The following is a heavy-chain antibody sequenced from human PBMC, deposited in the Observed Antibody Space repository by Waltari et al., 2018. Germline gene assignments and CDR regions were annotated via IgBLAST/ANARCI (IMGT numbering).Heavy chain of an antibody. J-gene: IGHJ4*02. Sequence: EVQLVESGGGWVQPGGSLRLSCAACGFSVPGYEMNWVRQAPGKGLELVSFISISGPTIHYADSVKGRFTISRDNTKNSLSLQMNSLRAEDTAVYYCARVWGVTTSDYWGQGTLVTVSS. D-gene: IGHD4-17*01. V-gene: IGHV3-48*03. CDR3: ARVWGVTTSDY. CDR1: GFSVPGYE. CDR2: ISISGPTI.